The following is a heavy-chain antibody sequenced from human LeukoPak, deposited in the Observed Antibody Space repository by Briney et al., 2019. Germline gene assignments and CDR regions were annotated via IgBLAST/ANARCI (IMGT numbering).Heavy chain of an antibody. CDR3: AREQTNSLISYDFWSGYVDY. CDR1: GFTFDRFT. J-gene: IGHJ4*02. D-gene: IGHD3-3*01. CDR2: INRRGHT. Sequence: QPGGSLRLSCAASGFTFDRFTIHWVRQTPGKGLEWVSLINRRGHTFYADSVKGRFTISRDNSKNTLYLQMNSLRAEDTAVYYCAREQTNSLISYDFWSGYVDYWGQGTLVTVSS. V-gene: IGHV3-43*01.